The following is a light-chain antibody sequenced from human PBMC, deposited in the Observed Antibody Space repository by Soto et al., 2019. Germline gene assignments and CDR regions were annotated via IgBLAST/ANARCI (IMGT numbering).Light chain of an antibody. CDR3: TSSTSDSLYV. CDR1: SSNIGAGFD. CDR2: DNS. Sequence: QSVLTQPPSVSGAPGQRVTISCTGNSSNIGAGFDVHWYQQLPGTAPKLLIYDNSNRPSGVPDRFSGSKSGTSASLAITGLQAGDGTDYYCTSSTSDSLYVFGTGTKLTVL. J-gene: IGLJ1*01. V-gene: IGLV1-40*01.